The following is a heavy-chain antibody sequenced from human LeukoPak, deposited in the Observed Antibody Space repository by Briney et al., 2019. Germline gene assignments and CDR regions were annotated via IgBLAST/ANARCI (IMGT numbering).Heavy chain of an antibody. D-gene: IGHD3-10*01. Sequence: YTFXXXYMHWVRQXPGQGLEWMGLINPSGGSTNYAQKFQGRVTMTRDTSTSTVYMELSSLRSEDTAVYYCARGGRMVRGVIRPNFDYWGQGTLVTVSS. CDR3: ARGGRMVRGVIRPNFDY. J-gene: IGHJ4*02. CDR1: YTFXXXY. CDR2: INPSGGST. V-gene: IGHV1-46*01.